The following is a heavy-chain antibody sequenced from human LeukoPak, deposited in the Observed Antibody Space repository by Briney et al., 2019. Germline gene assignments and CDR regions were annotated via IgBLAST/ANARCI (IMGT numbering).Heavy chain of an antibody. J-gene: IGHJ3*02. CDR3: AREMATSRDAFDI. CDR1: GGTFSNKV. D-gene: IGHD5-24*01. Sequence: SVKVSCKASGGTFSNKVISWVRQAPGQGLDWMGGIIPIFATANYAQKFQGRVTITTDESTSTAYMGLSSLRSEDTAVYYCAREMATSRDAFDIWGQGTMVTISA. V-gene: IGHV1-69*05. CDR2: IIPIFATA.